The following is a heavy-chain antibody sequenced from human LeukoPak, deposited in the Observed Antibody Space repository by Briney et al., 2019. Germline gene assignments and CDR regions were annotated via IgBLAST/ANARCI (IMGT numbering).Heavy chain of an antibody. V-gene: IGHV3-74*01. J-gene: IGHJ3*01. CDR3: VVVVEPPDSDGFDV. CDR1: GFTFSNYA. Sequence: GGSLRLSCAASGFTFSNYAMSWVRQAPGGGLVWVSLINADGSTATYADSVKGRFTISRDNARNTLSLQMNSLTIEDTAVYYCVVVVEPPDSDGFDVWGQGTMITVSS. D-gene: IGHD1-14*01. CDR2: INADGSTA.